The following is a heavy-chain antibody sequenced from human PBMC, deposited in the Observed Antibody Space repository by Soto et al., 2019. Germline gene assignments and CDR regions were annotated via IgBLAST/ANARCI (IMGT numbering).Heavy chain of an antibody. CDR2: IYYSGST. J-gene: IGHJ6*03. CDR3: ARVPSYDFWSGYSLPGYYYYMDV. Sequence: SETLSLTCTVSGGSISSYYWSWIRQPPGKGLEWIGYIYYSGSTNYNPSLKSRVTISVDTSKNQFSLKLSSVTAADTAVYYCARVPSYDFWSGYSLPGYYYYMDVWGKGTTVTVSS. V-gene: IGHV4-59*01. CDR1: GGSISSYY. D-gene: IGHD3-3*01.